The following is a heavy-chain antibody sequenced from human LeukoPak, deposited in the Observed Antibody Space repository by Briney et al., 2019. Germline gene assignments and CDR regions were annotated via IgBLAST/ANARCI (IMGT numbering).Heavy chain of an antibody. CDR3: ATETNGRHYDY. J-gene: IGHJ4*02. V-gene: IGHV3-21*06. Sequence: AGGSLRLSRTASGLTFSTSGFNWVRQAPGKGLEWVASIGPTGSDRYHADSIKGRFTISRDNANNFLYLQMNSLRAEDTAVYYCATETNGRHYDYWGQGTLLTVSS. D-gene: IGHD1-14*01. CDR1: GLTFSTSG. CDR2: IGPTGSDR.